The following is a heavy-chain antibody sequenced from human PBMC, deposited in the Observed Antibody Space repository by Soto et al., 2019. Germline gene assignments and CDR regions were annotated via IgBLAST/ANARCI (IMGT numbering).Heavy chain of an antibody. CDR2: ST. Sequence: STQYADSVKGRFIISRDNAKNSLYLQMNSLRAEDTAVYYCARDRGAVAGQYFDYWGQGTLVTVSS. CDR3: ARDRGAVAGQYFDY. J-gene: IGHJ4*02. V-gene: IGHV3-11*05. D-gene: IGHD6-19*01.